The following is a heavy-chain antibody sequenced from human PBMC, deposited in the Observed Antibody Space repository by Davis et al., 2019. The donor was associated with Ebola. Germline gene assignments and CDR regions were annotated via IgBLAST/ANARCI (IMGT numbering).Heavy chain of an antibody. CDR2: FDTVGAI. Sequence: GGSLRPSCETPGFISRTYVMSWVRQAPGKGLEWVPTFDTVGAIYYADTVKGRFAISRDNLTGTLYLQMNNLTTEDTAVYYSAKGYHSLGFDYWGQGTLVTVPS. V-gene: IGHV3-23*01. D-gene: IGHD2-2*01. CDR3: AKGYHSLGFDY. J-gene: IGHJ4*02. CDR1: GFISRTYV.